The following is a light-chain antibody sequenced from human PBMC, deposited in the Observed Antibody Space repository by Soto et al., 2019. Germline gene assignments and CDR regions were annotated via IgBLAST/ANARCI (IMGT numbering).Light chain of an antibody. V-gene: IGLV1-40*01. J-gene: IGLJ2*01. CDR2: GNS. CDR3: QSYDSSLSGSVI. CDR1: SSNIGAGYD. Sequence: QSVLTQPPSVSGAPGQRVTISCTESSSNIGAGYDVHWYQQLPGTAPKLLIYGNSNRPSGVPDRFSGSKSGTSASLAITGLQAEDEADYYCQSYDSSLSGSVIFGGGTKVTVL.